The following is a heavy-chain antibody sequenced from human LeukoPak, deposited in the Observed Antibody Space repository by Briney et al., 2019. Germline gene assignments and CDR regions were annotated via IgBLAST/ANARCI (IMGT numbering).Heavy chain of an antibody. CDR2: ISGSGGST. D-gene: IGHD6-19*01. CDR1: GFTFSSYA. J-gene: IGHJ6*02. Sequence: GGSLRLSCAASGFTFSSYAMSWVRQAPGKGLEWVSAISGSGGSTYYADSVKGRFTISRDNSKNTLYLQMNSLRAEDTAVYYCAKTTIAVVSYGMDVWGQGTTVTVSS. V-gene: IGHV3-23*01. CDR3: AKTTIAVVSYGMDV.